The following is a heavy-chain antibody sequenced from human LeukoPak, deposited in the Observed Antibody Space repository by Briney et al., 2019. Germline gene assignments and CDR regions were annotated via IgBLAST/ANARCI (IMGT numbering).Heavy chain of an antibody. D-gene: IGHD3-22*01. J-gene: IGHJ4*02. CDR3: GGSSGYYSDLFDY. CDR2: IYYSGST. V-gene: IGHV4-59*11. CDR1: GGSISSHY. Sequence: PSETLSLTCTVSGGSISSHYWSWIRQPPGKGLEWIGYIYYSGSTNYNPSLKSRVTISVDTSKNQFSLKLSSVTAADTAVYYCGGSSGYYSDLFDYWGQGTLVTVSS.